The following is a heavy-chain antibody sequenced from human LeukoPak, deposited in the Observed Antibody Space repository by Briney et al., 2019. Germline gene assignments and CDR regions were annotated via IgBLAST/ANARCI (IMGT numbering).Heavy chain of an antibody. V-gene: IGHV3-11*01. CDR3: AREGGHFYDY. D-gene: IGHD1-26*01. CDR1: GLNFSDYY. Sequence: PGGSLRLSCATSGLNFSDYYMSWIRQAPGKGLEWVSYISNSGSIISYADSVKGRFTISRDNTKNSLSLQMNSLRVEDTAVYYCAREGGHFYDYWGQGALVTVSS. CDR2: ISNSGSII. J-gene: IGHJ4*02.